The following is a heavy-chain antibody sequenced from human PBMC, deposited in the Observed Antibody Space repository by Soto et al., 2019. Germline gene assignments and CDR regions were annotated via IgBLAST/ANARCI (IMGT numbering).Heavy chain of an antibody. D-gene: IGHD2-15*01. CDR2: IDHSGST. V-gene: IGHV4-38-2*01. CDR3: ASVVVAAPAYSDY. J-gene: IGHJ4*02. Sequence: PSETLSLTCAVSGYSISSGHYWGWIRQPPGKGLEWIGSIDHSGSTYYNPSLKSRVTISVDTSKNPFSLKLSSVTAADTAVYYCASVVVAAPAYSDYRGEGTLVTVSS. CDR1: GYSISSGHY.